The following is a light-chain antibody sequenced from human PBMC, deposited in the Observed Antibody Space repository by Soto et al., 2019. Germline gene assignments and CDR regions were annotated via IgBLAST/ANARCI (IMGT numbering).Light chain of an antibody. Sequence: DIQMTQSPSTLSASVGDRATITCRASQSISTWLAWYQHKPGKAPKLLIYQASSLEGGVPSRFSGSGSGTEFTLTISSLQPDDFATYYCQQYNIYSRTFGQGTKVETK. J-gene: IGKJ2*02. CDR2: QAS. CDR3: QQYNIYSRT. V-gene: IGKV1-5*03. CDR1: QSISTW.